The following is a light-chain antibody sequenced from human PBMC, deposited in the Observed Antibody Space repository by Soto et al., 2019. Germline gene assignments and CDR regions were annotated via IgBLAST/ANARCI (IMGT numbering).Light chain of an antibody. CDR1: GSDVGGYNR. Sequence: QSVLTQPPSVSGSPGQSVTISCPGTGSDVGGYNRVSWYQQRPGTAPKIMIYEVSNRPSGVPDRFSGSKSGNTASLAISGLQAEDEADYYCNSYTSTINFYVFGSGTKVTVL. J-gene: IGLJ1*01. CDR2: EVS. V-gene: IGLV2-18*02. CDR3: NSYTSTINFYV.